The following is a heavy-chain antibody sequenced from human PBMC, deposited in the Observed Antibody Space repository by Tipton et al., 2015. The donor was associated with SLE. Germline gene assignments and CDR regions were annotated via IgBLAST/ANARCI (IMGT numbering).Heavy chain of an antibody. Sequence: QVQLVQSGAEVKKPGASVKVSCKASGYTFVGHGITWVRQAPGQGLEWMAWISVYSGLANTKYAQRFRDRVTMTTDTSTSTAYMELRSLRSDDTAVYYCARSHPVVAAEMLDYWGQGTLVSVSS. D-gene: IGHD2-15*01. CDR3: ARSHPVVAAEMLDY. V-gene: IGHV1-18*01. J-gene: IGHJ4*02. CDR1: GYTFVGHG. CDR2: ISVYSGLANT.